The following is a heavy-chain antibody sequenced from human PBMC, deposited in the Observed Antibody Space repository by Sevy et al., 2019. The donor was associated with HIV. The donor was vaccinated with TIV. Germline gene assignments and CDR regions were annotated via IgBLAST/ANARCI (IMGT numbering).Heavy chain of an antibody. CDR2: IWYDGINK. D-gene: IGHD3-10*01. J-gene: IGHJ4*02. CDR1: GFTFSDYG. V-gene: IGHV3-33*01. CDR3: ARDKLLPVMVTMVRGALSYYFDY. Sequence: GGPLRLSCAASGFTFSDYGIHWVRQAPGKGPEWVAVIWYDGINKYYVDSVKGRFTISRDNSKNTVYLQMNSLRAEDTAVYYCARDKLLPVMVTMVRGALSYYFDYWGQGTLVTVSS.